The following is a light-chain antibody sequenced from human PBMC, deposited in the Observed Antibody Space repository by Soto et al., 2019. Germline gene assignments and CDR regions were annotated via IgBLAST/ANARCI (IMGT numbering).Light chain of an antibody. V-gene: IGLV3-1*01. CDR2: QDS. CDR1: NLGDKY. Sequence: SYELTQPPSVSVSPGQTASITCSGDNLGDKYACWYQQKPGQSPVLVIYQDSKRPSGIPERFSGSNSGNTATLTISGTQAMDEADYYCQAWDNSLVFGGGTKLTVL. CDR3: QAWDNSLV. J-gene: IGLJ2*01.